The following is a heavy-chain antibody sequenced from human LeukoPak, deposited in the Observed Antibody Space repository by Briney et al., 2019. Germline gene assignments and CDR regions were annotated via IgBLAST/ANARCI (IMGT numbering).Heavy chain of an antibody. CDR3: ARDGIYGSGSYSPPTFDY. CDR1: GYTFTSYA. V-gene: IGHV7-4-1*02. CDR2: INPNTGNP. Sequence: ASVKVSCKASGYTFTSYAMDWVRQAPGQGLDWMGWINPNTGNPTYAQGFTGRFVFSLDTSVSTAYLQISSLKAEDTAVYYCARDGIYGSGSYSPPTFDYWGQGTLVTVSS. D-gene: IGHD3-10*01. J-gene: IGHJ4*02.